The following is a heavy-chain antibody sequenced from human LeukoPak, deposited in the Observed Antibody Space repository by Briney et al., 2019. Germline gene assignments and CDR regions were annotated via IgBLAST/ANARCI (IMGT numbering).Heavy chain of an antibody. J-gene: IGHJ4*02. D-gene: IGHD1-26*01. CDR3: AKDRGQWELKYFDY. V-gene: IGHV3-7*01. CDR1: EFTFSSYW. CDR2: IKQDGSEK. Sequence: GGSLRLSCAASEFTFSSYWMSWVRQAPGKGLEWVASIKQDGSEKYYVDSVKGRVTISRDNAKNSLYLQMNSLRAEDTAVYYCAKDRGQWELKYFDYWGQGTLVTVSS.